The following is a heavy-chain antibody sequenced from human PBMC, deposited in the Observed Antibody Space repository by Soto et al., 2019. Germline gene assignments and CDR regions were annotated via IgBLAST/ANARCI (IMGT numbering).Heavy chain of an antibody. V-gene: IGHV4-31*03. CDR1: GGSISSGGYY. J-gene: IGHJ4*02. CDR3: ASSEGANLVDY. Sequence: LSLTCTFSGGSISSGGYYWSWIRQHPGKGLEWIGYIYYSGSTYYNPSLKSRVTISVDTSKNQFSLKLSSVTAADTAVYCCASSEGANLVDYWGQGTLVTVSS. D-gene: IGHD1-26*01. CDR2: IYYSGST.